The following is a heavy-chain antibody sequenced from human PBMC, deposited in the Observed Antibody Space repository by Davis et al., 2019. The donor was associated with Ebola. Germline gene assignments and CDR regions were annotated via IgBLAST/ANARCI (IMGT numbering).Heavy chain of an antibody. Sequence: GGSLRLSCAASGFTFSSYWMSWVRQAPGKGLEWVANIKQDGSEKYYVDSVKGRFTISRNNAKNSLYLQMNSLRAEDTAVYYCARDPLTIFASYYGMDVWGQGTTVTVSS. CDR2: IKQDGSEK. V-gene: IGHV3-7*03. CDR1: GFTFSSYW. D-gene: IGHD3-3*01. J-gene: IGHJ6*02. CDR3: ARDPLTIFASYYGMDV.